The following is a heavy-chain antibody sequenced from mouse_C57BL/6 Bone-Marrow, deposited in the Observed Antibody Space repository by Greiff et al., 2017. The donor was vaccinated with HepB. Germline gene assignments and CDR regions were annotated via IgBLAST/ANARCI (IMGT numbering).Heavy chain of an antibody. J-gene: IGHJ1*03. CDR3: ARSYLV. V-gene: IGHV1-81*01. CDR1: GYTFTSYG. D-gene: IGHD5-5*01. CDR2: IYPRSGNT. Sequence: QVHVKQSGAELARPGASVKLSCKASGYTFTSYGISWVKQRTGQGLEWIGEIYPRSGNTYYNEKFKGKATLTADKSSSTAYMELRSLTSEDSAVYFCARSYLVWGTGTTVTVSS.